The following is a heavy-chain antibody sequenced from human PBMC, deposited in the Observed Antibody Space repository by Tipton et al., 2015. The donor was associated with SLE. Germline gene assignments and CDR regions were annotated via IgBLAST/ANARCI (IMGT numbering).Heavy chain of an antibody. D-gene: IGHD4-23*01. CDR3: ARDTVGWYSGAFDI. Sequence: TLSLTCTVSGGSISSGGYYWSWIRQHPGKGLEWIGYIYYSGSTYYNPSLKSRVTISVDTSKNQFSLKLSSVTAADTAVYYCARDTVGWYSGAFDIWGQGTMVTVSS. V-gene: IGHV4-31*03. J-gene: IGHJ3*02. CDR1: GGSISSGGYY. CDR2: IYYSGST.